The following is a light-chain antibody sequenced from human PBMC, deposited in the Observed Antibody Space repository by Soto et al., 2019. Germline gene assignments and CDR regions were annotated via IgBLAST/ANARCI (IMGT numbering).Light chain of an antibody. CDR1: SSNIGAGYD. V-gene: IGLV1-40*01. J-gene: IGLJ1*01. Sequence: QSVLTPPPSLSGAPGQRVTISCTGSSSNIGAGYDVHWYQQLPGTAPKLLIYGNNNRPSGVPDRFSGSKSGTSASLAVTGLQAEDEADYYCQSYATGLSVLYVFGTGTKVTVL. CDR3: QSYATGLSVLYV. CDR2: GNN.